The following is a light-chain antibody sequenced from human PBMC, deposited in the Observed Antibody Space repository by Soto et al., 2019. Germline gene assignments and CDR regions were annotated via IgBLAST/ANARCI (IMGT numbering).Light chain of an antibody. Sequence: DIVLTQSPGTLSLSPGERATLSCRASQSVSSNYLAWYQQKPGQAPSLLIYGASSRATGIPDRFSGSGSGTDFTLTIRSLEPEYFAVYYCQQYGSSPLFAFGPGTEVDLK. CDR3: QQYGSSPLFA. V-gene: IGKV3-20*01. J-gene: IGKJ3*01. CDR2: GAS. CDR1: QSVSSNY.